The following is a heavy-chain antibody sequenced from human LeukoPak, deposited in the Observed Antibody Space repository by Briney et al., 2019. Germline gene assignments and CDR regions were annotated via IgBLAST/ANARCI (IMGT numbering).Heavy chain of an antibody. CDR2: IYYSGSA. Sequence: SETLSLTCTVSGGSISDYSWSWIRQPPGKGLEWIGNIYYSGSANHNPSLKSRVTISRDTSKNQFSLKLTSVTTADTAVYYCARESGSGSYYIFDYWGQGTLVTVSS. CDR1: GGSISDYS. CDR3: ARESGSGSYYIFDY. V-gene: IGHV4-59*01. J-gene: IGHJ4*02. D-gene: IGHD3-10*01.